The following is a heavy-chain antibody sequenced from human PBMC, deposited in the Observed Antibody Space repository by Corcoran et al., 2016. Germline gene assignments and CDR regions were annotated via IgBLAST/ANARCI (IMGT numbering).Heavy chain of an antibody. J-gene: IGHJ6*02. CDR3: AGCTGGDCYRWGMDV. CDR1: GGTISSYA. D-gene: IGHD2-21*02. Sequence: QLQLVQYGAEVKKHGSSEKVSCKASGGTISSYAISWVRQAPGQGLEWMGGIIPIFGTANYAQKFQGRVTITADEHTSTAYMEMRSLRSEATAVYYCAGCTGGDCYRWGMDVYGHGTTVTVSS. CDR2: IIPIFGTA. V-gene: IGHV1-69*01.